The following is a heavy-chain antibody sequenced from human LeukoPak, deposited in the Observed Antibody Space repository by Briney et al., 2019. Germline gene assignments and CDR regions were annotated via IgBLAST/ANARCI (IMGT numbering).Heavy chain of an antibody. V-gene: IGHV3-15*01. J-gene: IGHJ4*02. CDR2: IKSKTAGGTM. D-gene: IGHD3-10*01. CDR1: GFTFSNAW. CDR3: TTLLLRFGELFYEG. Sequence: GGSLRLSCAASGFTFSNAWMSWVRQAPGKGLEWVGRIKSKTAGGTMGYAAPVKGRFTISRDDSKNTLYLQMNSPKTEDTAVYYCTTLLLRFGELFYEGWGQGTLVTVSS.